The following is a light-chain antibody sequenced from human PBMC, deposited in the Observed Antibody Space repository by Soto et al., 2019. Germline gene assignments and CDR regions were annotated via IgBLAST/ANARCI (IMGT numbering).Light chain of an antibody. CDR3: QQYYSTPLT. V-gene: IGKV4-1*01. CDR1: QSVLYSSNNKNY. CDR2: WAS. J-gene: IGKJ4*01. Sequence: DLVITQSPDSLSFSLGERATINCKSSQSVLYSSNNKNYLAWYQQKPGQPPKLLIYWASTRESGVPDRFSGSGSGTDFTLTISSLQAEDVAVYYCQQYYSTPLTFGGGTKVDIK.